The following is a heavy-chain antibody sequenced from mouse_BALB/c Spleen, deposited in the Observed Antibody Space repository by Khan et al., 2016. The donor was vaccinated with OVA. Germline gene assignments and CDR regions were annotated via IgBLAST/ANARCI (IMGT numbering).Heavy chain of an antibody. V-gene: IGHV3-2*02. J-gene: IGHJ4*01. CDR2: INYSGST. CDR1: GYSITSDYA. Sequence: EVELVESGPGLVNPSQSLSLTCTVTGYSITSDYAWNWIRQFPGNKLEWMGYINYSGSTNYNPALKSRISITRDTSKNQFFLQLNSVTTEDTATYDCARDGSRYNYAIDYWGQGTSVTVSS. D-gene: IGHD2-3*01. CDR3: ARDGSRYNYAIDY.